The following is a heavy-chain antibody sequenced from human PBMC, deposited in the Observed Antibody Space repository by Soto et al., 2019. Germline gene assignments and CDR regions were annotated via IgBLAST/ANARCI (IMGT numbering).Heavy chain of an antibody. CDR1: GGIFSTYA. V-gene: IGHV1-69*01. D-gene: IGHD3-10*01. J-gene: IGHJ4*02. CDR3: ARDRDDYGSGNYYNRIDF. CDR2: IIPIFGTP. Sequence: QVQLVQSGAEVKKPGSSVKVSCKASGGIFSTYAISWLRRAPGQGLEWMGGIIPIFGTPNYAQRFQGRVTVTAEQSTSPAYMELSRIRSEDTAVYYCARDRDDYGSGNYYNRIDFWGQGTLVTVSS.